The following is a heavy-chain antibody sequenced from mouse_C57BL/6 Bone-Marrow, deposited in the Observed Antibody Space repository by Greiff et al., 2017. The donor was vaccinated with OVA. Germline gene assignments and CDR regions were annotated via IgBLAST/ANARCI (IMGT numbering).Heavy chain of an antibody. CDR2: IDPEDGDT. V-gene: IGHV14-1*01. D-gene: IGHD1-1*01. CDR1: GFNIKDYY. CDR3: TTSHYYGSSYNFDY. Sequence: EVKLVGSGAELVRPGASVKLSCTASGFNIKDYYMHWVKQRPEQGLEWIGRIDPEDGDTEYAPKFQGKATMTADTSSNTAYLQLSSLTSEDTAVYYCTTSHYYGSSYNFDYWGQGTTLTVSS. J-gene: IGHJ2*01.